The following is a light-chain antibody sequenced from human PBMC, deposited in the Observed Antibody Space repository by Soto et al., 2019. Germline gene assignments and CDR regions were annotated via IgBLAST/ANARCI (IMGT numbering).Light chain of an antibody. V-gene: IGKV3-15*01. Sequence: EIVMTQSPATLSVSPGERATLSCRASQSVSSNLAWYQQKPGQAPRLLIYGASTSATGIPARFSGSGSGTEFTLTISSLQSEDFAVYYCQQYNNWRALTFGGGTKVEIK. CDR3: QQYNNWRALT. J-gene: IGKJ4*01. CDR1: QSVSSN. CDR2: GAS.